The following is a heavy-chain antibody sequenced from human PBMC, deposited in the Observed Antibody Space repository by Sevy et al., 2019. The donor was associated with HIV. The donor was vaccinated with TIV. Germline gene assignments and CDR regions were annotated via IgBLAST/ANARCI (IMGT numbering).Heavy chain of an antibody. D-gene: IGHD2-21*01. CDR1: GYTFTDYY. Sequence: ASVKVSCKTSGYTFTDYYVHWVRQAPGQGFEWMGGMNPNTGGTFFARNFQDRVTMTRDTSIATAYLEVTVLNSGDTAVDYCARGIGFCGGDYCRGIWGQGTMVTVSS. V-gene: IGHV1-2*02. CDR2: MNPNTGGT. CDR3: ARGIGFCGGDYCRGI. J-gene: IGHJ3*02.